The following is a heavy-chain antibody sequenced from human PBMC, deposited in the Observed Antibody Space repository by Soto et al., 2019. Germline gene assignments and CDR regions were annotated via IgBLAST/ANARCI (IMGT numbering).Heavy chain of an antibody. CDR3: PKEVLRPSERFAGMDG. D-gene: IGHD3-3*01. CDR1: GFTFSSYA. V-gene: IGHV3-23*01. J-gene: IGHJ6*01. CDR2: ISGSGGST. Sequence: PGGSLRLSCAASGFTFSSYAMSWVRQAPGKGLEWVSAISGSGGSTYYADSVKGRFTISRDNSKNTLYLQMNSLRAEDTAVYYCPKEVLRPSERFAGMDGWREGTTVT.